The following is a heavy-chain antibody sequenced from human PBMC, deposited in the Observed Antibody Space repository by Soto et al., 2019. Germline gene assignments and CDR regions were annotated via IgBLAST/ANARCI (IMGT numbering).Heavy chain of an antibody. D-gene: IGHD3-22*01. CDR3: ARDQRYYYDSSGFYRWDH. V-gene: IGHV1-18*01. CDR1: GYTFTSYC. Sequence: ASVKVSCKASGYTFTSYCFSWVRQAPGQGLEWMGWISAYNDNTNYGQKFQGRVTMTTDTSTSTAYMELRSLRSDDTAVYYCARDQRYYYDSSGFYRWDHWGQGTLVTVSS. J-gene: IGHJ4*02. CDR2: ISAYNDNT.